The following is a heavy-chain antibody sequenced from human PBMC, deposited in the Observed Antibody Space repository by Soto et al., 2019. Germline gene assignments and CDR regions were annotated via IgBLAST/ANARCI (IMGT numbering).Heavy chain of an antibody. J-gene: IGHJ6*02. CDR2: IIPIFGTA. D-gene: IGHD3-22*01. V-gene: IGHV1-69*13. CDR1: GGTFSSYA. Sequence: GASVKVSCKASGGTFSSYAISWVRQAPGQGLEWMGGIIPIFGTANYAQKFQGRVTITADESTSTAYMELSSLRSEDTAVYYCAREGYYDSSGYYDGYYYYGMDVWGQGTTVTVSS. CDR3: AREGYYDSSGYYDGYYYYGMDV.